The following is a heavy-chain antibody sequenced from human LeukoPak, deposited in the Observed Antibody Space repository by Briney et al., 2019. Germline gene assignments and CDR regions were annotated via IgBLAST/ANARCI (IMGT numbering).Heavy chain of an antibody. V-gene: IGHV3-7*01. CDR3: ASPATTVTKGFDY. J-gene: IGHJ4*02. CDR1: GFTFSRHW. CDR2: INQDESEK. D-gene: IGHD4-17*01. Sequence: PGGSLRLSCAASGFTFSRHWMSWVRQAPGKGLEWVANINQDESEKNYVDSVKGRFTISRDNAKNSMFLQLNSLRVEDTAVYYCASPATTVTKGFDYWGQGTLVTVSS.